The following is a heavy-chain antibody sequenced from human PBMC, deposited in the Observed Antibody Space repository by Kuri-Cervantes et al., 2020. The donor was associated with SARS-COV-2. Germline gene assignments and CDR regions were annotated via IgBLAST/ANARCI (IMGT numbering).Heavy chain of an antibody. D-gene: IGHD6-19*01. CDR1: GGTFSSYA. J-gene: IGHJ4*02. V-gene: IGHV1-69*13. CDR2: IIPFFGTT. CDR3: ANAVAGIRFDY. Sequence: SVKVSCKASGGTFSSYAIIWVRQAPGQGLEWMGGIIPFFGTTNYAQKFQVRVTVTADESTSTAYMELSSLRSEDTAVYYCANAVAGIRFDYWGQGTLVTVSS.